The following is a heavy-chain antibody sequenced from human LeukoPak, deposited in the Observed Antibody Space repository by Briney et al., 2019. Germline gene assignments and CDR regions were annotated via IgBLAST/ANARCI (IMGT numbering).Heavy chain of an antibody. CDR1: GGAFSSYA. J-gene: IGHJ6*04. CDR3: ARGTRVGNLDYYGMDV. D-gene: IGHD3-16*01. CDR2: IIPIFGTA. Sequence: SVKVSCKASGGAFSSYAISWVRQAPGQGLEWMGGIIPIFGTANYAQKFQGRVTITADESTSTAYMELSSLRSEDTAVYYCARGTRVGNLDYYGMDVWGKGTTVTVSS. V-gene: IGHV1-69*01.